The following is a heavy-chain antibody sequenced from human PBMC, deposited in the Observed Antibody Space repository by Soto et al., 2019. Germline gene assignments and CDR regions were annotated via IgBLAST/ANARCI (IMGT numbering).Heavy chain of an antibody. CDR2: INSDGSSA. Sequence: EVQLVESGGGLVQPGGSLRLSCAASGFTFSSYWMHWVRQAPGKGLVWVSRINSDGSSASYADSVKGRFTISRDNAKNTLYLQMNSLRAEDTAVYYCASGSDRWYFDLWGRGTLVTVSS. D-gene: IGHD1-1*01. CDR1: GFTFSSYW. J-gene: IGHJ2*01. V-gene: IGHV3-74*01. CDR3: ASGSDRWYFDL.